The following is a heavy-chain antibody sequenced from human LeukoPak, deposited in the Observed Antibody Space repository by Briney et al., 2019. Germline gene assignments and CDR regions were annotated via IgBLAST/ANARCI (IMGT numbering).Heavy chain of an antibody. CDR3: ARDSRERTYYDYVWGSYRYYFFDY. CDR2: IYTSGST. V-gene: IGHV4-4*07. D-gene: IGHD3-16*02. CDR1: GGSISSYN. J-gene: IGHJ4*02. Sequence: PSETLSLTCTVSGGSISSYNWSWIRQPAGKGLEWIGRIYTSGSTYYNPSLKSRVTMSVDTSKNQFSLKLSSVTAADTAVYYCARDSRERTYYDYVWGSYRYYFFDYWGQGTLVTVSS.